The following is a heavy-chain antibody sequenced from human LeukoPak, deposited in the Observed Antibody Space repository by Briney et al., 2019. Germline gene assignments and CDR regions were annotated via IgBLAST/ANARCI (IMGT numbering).Heavy chain of an antibody. J-gene: IGHJ3*02. CDR3: ARDGGVPAAKAFDI. V-gene: IGHV3-74*03. CDR2: INTDGSST. CDR1: GFIFSSFW. D-gene: IGHD2-2*01. Sequence: GGSLRLSCTASGFIFSSFWMHWVRQAPGKGLVWVSRINTDGSSTTYADSVKGRFTISRDNAKNTLYLQMNSLRAEDTAVYYCARDGGVPAAKAFDIWGQGTMVTVSS.